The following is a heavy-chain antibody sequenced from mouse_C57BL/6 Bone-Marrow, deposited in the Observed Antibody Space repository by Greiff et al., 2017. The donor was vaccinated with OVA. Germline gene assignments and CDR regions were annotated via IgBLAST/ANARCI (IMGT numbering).Heavy chain of an antibody. CDR3: TRWREDYWYFDV. V-gene: IGHV1-15*01. J-gene: IGHJ1*03. CDR1: GYTFTDYE. CDR2: IDPETGGT. Sequence: QVQLKESGAELVRPGASVTLSCKASGYTFTDYEMHWVKQTPVHGLEWIGAIDPETGGTAYNQKFKGKAILTADKSSSTAYMELRSLTSEDSAVYYCTRWREDYWYFDVWGTGTTVTVSS.